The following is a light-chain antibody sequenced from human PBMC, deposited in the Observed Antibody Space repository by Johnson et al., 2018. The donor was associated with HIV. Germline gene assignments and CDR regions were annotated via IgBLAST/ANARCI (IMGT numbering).Light chain of an antibody. V-gene: IGLV1-44*01. CDR2: RNH. CDR1: TSNIGSNT. J-gene: IGLJ1*01. Sequence: QSVLTQPPSASETTGQRVTISCSGSTSNIGSNTVSWYQQLPGTAPKLLIYRNHQRPSGVPDRISGSKSGTSASLAISGLPAEDEADYYCAAWDDSLNGSYVFGTGTKVTVL. CDR3: AAWDDSLNGSYV.